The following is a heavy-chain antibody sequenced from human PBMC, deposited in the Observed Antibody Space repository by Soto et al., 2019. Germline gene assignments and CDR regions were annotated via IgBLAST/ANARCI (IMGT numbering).Heavy chain of an antibody. D-gene: IGHD2-15*01. V-gene: IGHV4-31*03. CDR2: IYYSGST. CDR3: ARDGAVVVAATQFYYYYGMDV. Sequence: SETLSLTCTVSGGSISSGGYYWSWIRQHPGKGLEWIGYIYYSGSTYYNPSLKSRVTISVDTSKNQFSLKLSSVTAADTAVYYCARDGAVVVAATQFYYYYGMDVWGQGTTVTVSS. CDR1: GGSISSGGYY. J-gene: IGHJ6*02.